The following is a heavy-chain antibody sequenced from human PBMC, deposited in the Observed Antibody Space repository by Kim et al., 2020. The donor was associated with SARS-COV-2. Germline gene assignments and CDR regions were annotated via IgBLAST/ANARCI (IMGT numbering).Heavy chain of an antibody. V-gene: IGHV3-23*01. CDR1: GFTFSSYA. CDR2: ISGSGGST. Sequence: GGSLRLSCAASGFTFSSYAMSWVRQAPGKGLEWVSAISGSGGSTYYADSVKGRFTISRDNSKNTLYLQMNSLRAEDTAVYYCAKDRYSGYDYDGFDYWGQGTLVTVSS. CDR3: AKDRYSGYDYDGFDY. D-gene: IGHD5-12*01. J-gene: IGHJ4*02.